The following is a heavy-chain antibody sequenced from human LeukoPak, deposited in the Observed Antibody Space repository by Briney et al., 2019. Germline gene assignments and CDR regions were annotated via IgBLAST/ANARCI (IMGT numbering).Heavy chain of an antibody. CDR3: ARSDWAYSSSWPPGAI. V-gene: IGHV4-39*01. J-gene: IGHJ3*02. CDR1: GGSISSSSYY. Sequence: SETLSLTCTVSGGSISSSSYYWGWIRQPPGKGLEWIGSIYYSGSTYYNPSLKSRVTISVDTSKNQFSLKLSSVTAADTAVYYCARSDWAYSSSWPPGAIWGQGTMVTVSS. CDR2: IYYSGST. D-gene: IGHD6-13*01.